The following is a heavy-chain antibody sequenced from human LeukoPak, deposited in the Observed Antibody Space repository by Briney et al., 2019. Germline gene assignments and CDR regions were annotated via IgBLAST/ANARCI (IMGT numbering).Heavy chain of an antibody. CDR1: GFSLSTSGVG. V-gene: IGHV2-5*02. D-gene: IGHD3-22*01. Sequence: SGPTLVNPTQTLTLTCSFSGFSLSTSGVGVGWIRQPPGKALEWLALIYWDDDKRYSPSLKSRLTITKDTSKNHVVLTKTNMDPVDTATYYCAHRGYYYDSSGYLSSEYFQHWGQGTLVTVSS. CDR2: IYWDDDK. CDR3: AHRGYYYDSSGYLSSEYFQH. J-gene: IGHJ1*01.